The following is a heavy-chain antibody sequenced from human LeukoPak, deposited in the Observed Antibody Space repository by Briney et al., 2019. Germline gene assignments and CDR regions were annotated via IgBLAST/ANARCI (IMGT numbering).Heavy chain of an antibody. V-gene: IGHV3-23*01. D-gene: IGHD1-26*01. CDR1: GFIFSTYG. Sequence: PGGSLRLSCAASGFIFSTYGMTWFRQAPGRGLEWVSGISGSGLNTYYADSVKGRFTISRDNSKNTLYLQMNSLRAEDTAVYYCARIARSYSYYYGMDVWGRGTTVTVSS. J-gene: IGHJ6*02. CDR2: ISGSGLNT. CDR3: ARIARSYSYYYGMDV.